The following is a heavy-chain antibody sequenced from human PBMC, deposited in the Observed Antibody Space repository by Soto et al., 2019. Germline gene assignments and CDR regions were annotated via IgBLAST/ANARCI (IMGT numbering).Heavy chain of an antibody. J-gene: IGHJ6*02. CDR3: ARCGGSCYYYYYGMDV. D-gene: IGHD2-15*01. V-gene: IGHV1-69*12. CDR1: GGTFSSYA. CDR2: IIPIFGTA. Sequence: QVQLVQSGAEVKKPGSSVKVSCKASGGTFSSYAISWVRQAPGQGLEWMGGIIPIFGTANYAQEFQGRVTITADESTSTAYMELSSLRSEDTAVYYCARCGGSCYYYYYGMDVWGQGTTVTVSS.